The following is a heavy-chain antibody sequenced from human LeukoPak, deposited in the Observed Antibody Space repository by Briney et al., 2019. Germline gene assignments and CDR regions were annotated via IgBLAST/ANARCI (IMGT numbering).Heavy chain of an antibody. V-gene: IGHV3-21*01. D-gene: IGHD6-19*01. Sequence: PGGSLRLSCAASGFTFSSYSMNWVRQAPGKGLEWVSSISSSSSYIYYADSVKGRFTIPRDNAKNSLYLQMNSLRAEDTAVYYCAGETKYSSGWDDVDYWGQGTLVTVSS. CDR3: AGETKYSSGWDDVDY. CDR2: ISSSSSYI. CDR1: GFTFSSYS. J-gene: IGHJ4*02.